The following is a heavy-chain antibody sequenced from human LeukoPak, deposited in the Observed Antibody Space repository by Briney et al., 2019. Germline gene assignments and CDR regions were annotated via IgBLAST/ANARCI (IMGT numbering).Heavy chain of an antibody. CDR2: ISYDGSNK. Sequence: PGGSLRLSCAASGFTFSSYGMRWVRQAPGKGLEWVAVISYDGSNKYYADSVKGRFTISRDNSKNTLYLQMNSLRAEDTAVYYCARGGYSYGYDAFDIWGQGTMVTVSS. V-gene: IGHV3-30*03. D-gene: IGHD5-18*01. J-gene: IGHJ3*02. CDR3: ARGGYSYGYDAFDI. CDR1: GFTFSSYG.